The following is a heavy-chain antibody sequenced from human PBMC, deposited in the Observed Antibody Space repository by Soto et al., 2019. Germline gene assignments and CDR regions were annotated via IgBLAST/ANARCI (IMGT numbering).Heavy chain of an antibody. CDR3: ASQYYYDSSGYYFDY. D-gene: IGHD3-22*01. CDR1: GVSISSYY. V-gene: IGHV4-59*01. J-gene: IGHJ4*02. CDR2: IYYSGST. Sequence: PSETLSLTCTVSGVSISSYYWSWIRQPPGKGLEWMGYIYYSGSTNYNPSLKSRVTISVDTSKNQFSLKLSSVTAADTAVYYCASQYYYDSSGYYFDYWGQGTLVTVSS.